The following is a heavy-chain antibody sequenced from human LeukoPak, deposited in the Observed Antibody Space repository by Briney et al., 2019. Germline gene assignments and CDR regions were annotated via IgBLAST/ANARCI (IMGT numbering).Heavy chain of an antibody. CDR3: ATCPTDMYDDDHADN. V-gene: IGHV3-7*01. CDR2: IKEDGSEK. D-gene: IGHD3-3*01. CDR1: GFIFNNYW. J-gene: IGHJ4*02. Sequence: GGSLRLSCAASGFIFNNYWMSWVRQAPGKGLEWVANIKEDGSEKYYVDSVKGRFTISRDNAKNLLYLQMNSLRAEDTAVYYCATCPTDMYDDDHADNWGQGSLVTVSS.